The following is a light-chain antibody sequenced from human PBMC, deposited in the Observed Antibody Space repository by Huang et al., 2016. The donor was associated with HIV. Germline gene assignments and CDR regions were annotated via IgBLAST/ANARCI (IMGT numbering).Light chain of an antibody. V-gene: IGKV3-11*01. Sequence: EIVLTQSPATLSLSPGERATLSCRASQTVSSYLAWYQQRPGQAPRLLIYDASVRATCVPARFSGSGSGTDFTLTISSLEPEDFAVYYCQQRSNWPSLTFGGGTRVEIK. CDR2: DAS. CDR3: QQRSNWPSLT. J-gene: IGKJ4*01. CDR1: QTVSSY.